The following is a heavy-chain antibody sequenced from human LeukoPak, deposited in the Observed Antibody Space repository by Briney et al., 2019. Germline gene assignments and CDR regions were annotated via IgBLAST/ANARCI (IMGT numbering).Heavy chain of an antibody. Sequence: PGGSLRLPCAASGFTFSSYGMHWVRQAPGKGLEWVAVIWYDGSDKYYADSVKGRFTISRDNSKNTLYLQMNSLKTEDTAVYYCTTGLWGGFDYWGQGTLVTVSS. J-gene: IGHJ4*02. CDR3: TTGLWGGFDY. V-gene: IGHV3-33*01. CDR2: IWYDGSDK. CDR1: GFTFSSYG. D-gene: IGHD3-16*01.